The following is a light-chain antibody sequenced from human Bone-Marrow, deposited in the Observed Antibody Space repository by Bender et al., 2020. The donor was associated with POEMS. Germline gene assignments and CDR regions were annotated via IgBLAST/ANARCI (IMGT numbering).Light chain of an antibody. CDR3: ATWDDSLNGWV. Sequence: QSVLTQPPSASGTPGQRVTISCSGSSSKFGSYPVNWYQQLPGAAPKLFIFNNSQRPSGVPDRFSGSTSGTSASLAISGLLSDDEADFYCATWDDSLNGWVFGGGTKLTVL. CDR1: SSKFGSYP. J-gene: IGLJ3*02. CDR2: NNS. V-gene: IGLV1-44*01.